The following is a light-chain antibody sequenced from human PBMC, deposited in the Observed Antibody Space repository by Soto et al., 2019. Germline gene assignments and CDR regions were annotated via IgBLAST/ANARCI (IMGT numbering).Light chain of an antibody. CDR2: AAS. V-gene: IGKV1-9*01. J-gene: IGKJ1*01. CDR3: QQLNSYPPWT. Sequence: DIPLTQSPSFLSASVGDRVTITCRASQGISSYLAWYQQKPGKAPKLLIYAASTLQSGVRSRFRGSGSGTEFTLTISSLQAEDFATYYCQQLNSYPPWTFGQGTQVEIK. CDR1: QGISSY.